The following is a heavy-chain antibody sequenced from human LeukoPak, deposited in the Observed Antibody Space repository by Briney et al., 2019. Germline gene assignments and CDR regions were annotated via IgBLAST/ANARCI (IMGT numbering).Heavy chain of an antibody. CDR3: ARGPPGYSSGYPFDY. J-gene: IGHJ4*02. CDR1: GGTFNNYA. V-gene: IGHV1-69*13. D-gene: IGHD5-18*01. CDR2: FVPISGTA. Sequence: SVKVSCKASGGTFNNYAITWVRQAPGLGLEWMGGFVPISGTANYAQKFQGRVTISADESTSTAYMELSSLRSEDTAVYYCARGPPGYSSGYPFDYWGQGTLVTVAP.